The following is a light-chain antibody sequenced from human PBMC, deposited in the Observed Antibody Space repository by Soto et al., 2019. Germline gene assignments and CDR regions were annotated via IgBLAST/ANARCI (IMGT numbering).Light chain of an antibody. CDR1: SSDVGDYNY. V-gene: IGLV2-14*01. CDR2: DVS. J-gene: IGLJ1*01. CDR3: SSYASSSTLV. Sequence: QSVLAQPASVSGSPGQSITISCTGTSSDVGDYNYVSWYQQHPGKAPKLMIYDVSNRPSGVSNRFSGSKSGNTASLTISGLQAEDGAEYYCSSYASSSTLVFGTGTKVTVL.